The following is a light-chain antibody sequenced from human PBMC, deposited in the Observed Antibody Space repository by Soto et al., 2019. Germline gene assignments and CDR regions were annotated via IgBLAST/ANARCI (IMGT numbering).Light chain of an antibody. V-gene: IGKV1-39*01. CDR1: QSISSY. CDR2: AAS. CDR3: QQSYSTPHT. J-gene: IGKJ1*01. Sequence: DIQMTQSPSSLSASVEDRVTITCRASQSISSYLNWYQQKPGKAPKLLIYAASSLQSGVPSRFSGSGSGTDFTPTISSLQPEDFATYYCQQSYSTPHTFGQGTKVDIK.